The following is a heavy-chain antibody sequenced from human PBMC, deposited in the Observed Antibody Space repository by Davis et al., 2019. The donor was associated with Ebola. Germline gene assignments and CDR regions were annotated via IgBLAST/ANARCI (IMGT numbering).Heavy chain of an antibody. CDR2: ISSSGSTI. CDR1: GFTFSDYY. D-gene: IGHD3-22*01. V-gene: IGHV3-11*01. Sequence: PGGSLRLSCAASGFTFSDYYMSWIRQAPGKGLEWVSYISSSGSTIYYADSVKGRFTISRDNAKNSLYLQMNSLRAEDTAVYYCARVGNTMIRPYYGMDVWGQGTTVTVSS. CDR3: ARVGNTMIRPYYGMDV. J-gene: IGHJ6*02.